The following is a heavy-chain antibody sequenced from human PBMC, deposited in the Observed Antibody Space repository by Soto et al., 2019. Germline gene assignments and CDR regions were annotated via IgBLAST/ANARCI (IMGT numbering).Heavy chain of an antibody. CDR1: GYTLTNYA. CDR3: ARDCTGGSCFCIY. D-gene: IGHD2-15*01. V-gene: IGHV1-18*01. J-gene: IGHJ4*02. Sequence: QVQLVQSAAEVKKPGASVKVSCKASGYTLTNYAISWVRQAPGQGPEWMGWINTYNGNSNYGQKFQGRVTMTTDTSTNTACMELRSLTSDDTAVYYCARDCTGGSCFCIYWGQGTLVTVSS. CDR2: INTYNGNS.